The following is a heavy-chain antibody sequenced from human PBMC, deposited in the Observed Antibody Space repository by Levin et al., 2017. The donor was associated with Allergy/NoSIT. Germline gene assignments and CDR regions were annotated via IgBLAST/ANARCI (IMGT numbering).Heavy chain of an antibody. J-gene: IGHJ4*02. Sequence: LSLTCSVSGGSTRLGGYYWGWIRQHPVKGLEWLGYIYYSGETFYNPSVESRLVISHDTSENQFSLKLTSLTAADTAVYYCVRAQTGYVSPFDFWGPGTLVTVSS. V-gene: IGHV4-31*03. CDR3: VRAQTGYVSPFDF. D-gene: IGHD3-9*01. CDR1: GGSTRLGGYY. CDR2: IYYSGET.